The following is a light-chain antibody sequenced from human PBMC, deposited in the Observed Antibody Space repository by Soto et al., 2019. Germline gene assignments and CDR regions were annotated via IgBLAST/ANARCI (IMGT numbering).Light chain of an antibody. Sequence: ETVLTQSPGTLSLSPGERATLSCRASQTIGSRYLAWYQQKPGQAPRLLIYAVSSRATGIPDRFSGSGSGTDFTLTISRLEPEDFAVYYCQQFDNSLLAFGGGTKVEIK. CDR2: AVS. J-gene: IGKJ4*01. CDR1: QTIGSRY. V-gene: IGKV3-20*01. CDR3: QQFDNSLLA.